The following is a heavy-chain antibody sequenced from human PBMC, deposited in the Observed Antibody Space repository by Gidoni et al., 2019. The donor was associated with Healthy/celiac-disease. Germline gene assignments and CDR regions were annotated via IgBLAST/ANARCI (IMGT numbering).Heavy chain of an antibody. V-gene: IGHV4-39*01. J-gene: IGHJ4*02. CDR3: ARLSYSNYKEGWY. D-gene: IGHD4-4*01. Sequence: QLQLQESGPGLVKPSETLSLTCTVSGGSISSSSYYWGWIRQPPGKGLEWIGSIYYSGSTYYNPSLKSRVTISVDTSKNQFSLKLSSVTAADTAVYYCARLSYSNYKEGWYWGQGTLVTVSS. CDR1: GGSISSSSYY. CDR2: IYYSGST.